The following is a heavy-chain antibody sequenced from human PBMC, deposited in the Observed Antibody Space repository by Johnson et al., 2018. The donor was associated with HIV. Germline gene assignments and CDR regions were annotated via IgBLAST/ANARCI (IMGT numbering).Heavy chain of an antibody. CDR3: ARAPQTYNWNYMMAFEM. J-gene: IGHJ3*02. V-gene: IGHV3-23*04. Sequence: VQLVESGGGLVQSGGSLRLSCAASGFTFSNYVMSWVRQAQGNGLEWVSSITGSGGSTYYADSVKGRFTISRDISKNTLDLQMNSLRAEDTAVYYCARAPQTYNWNYMMAFEMWGQGTMVTVSP. CDR2: ITGSGGST. CDR1: GFTFSNYV. D-gene: IGHD1-7*01.